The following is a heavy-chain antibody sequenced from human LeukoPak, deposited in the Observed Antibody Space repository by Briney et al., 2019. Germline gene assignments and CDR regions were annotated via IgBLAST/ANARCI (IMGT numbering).Heavy chain of an antibody. CDR3: ARLGYCSSTSCPP. D-gene: IGHD2-2*01. V-gene: IGHV4-34*01. CDR2: ISHSGST. J-gene: IGHJ5*02. Sequence: SETLSLTCAVYGGSFSGYYWSWIRQPPGKGLEWIGEISHSGSTNYNPSLKSRVTISVDTSKNQFSLKLSSVTAADTAVYYCARLGYCSSTSCPPWGQGTLVTVSS. CDR1: GGSFSGYY.